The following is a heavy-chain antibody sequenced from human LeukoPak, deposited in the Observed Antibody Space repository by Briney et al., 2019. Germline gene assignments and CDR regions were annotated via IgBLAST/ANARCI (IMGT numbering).Heavy chain of an antibody. Sequence: PSETLSLTCTVSGGSISSYYWSWIRQPPGEGLEWIGYISYTGSTNYNPSFKSRVTMSVDTSKNQLSLKLYSVTAADAAVYFCARHSGGFSYGDYWGQGSLVTVSS. J-gene: IGHJ4*02. V-gene: IGHV4-59*08. CDR3: ARHSGGFSYGDY. CDR2: ISYTGST. CDR1: GGSISSYY. D-gene: IGHD5-18*01.